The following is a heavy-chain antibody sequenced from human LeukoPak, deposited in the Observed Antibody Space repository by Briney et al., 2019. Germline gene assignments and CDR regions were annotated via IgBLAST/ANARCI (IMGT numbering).Heavy chain of an antibody. CDR1: GFTFSNYV. Sequence: GSLRLSCAASGFTFSNYVMSWVRQAPGKRPEWVSGINGGGGSTFYAESVKGRFTISRDNSKSTLYLQMSTLRVEDSAVYYCVKDGRRSPPCWGQGTRVTVSS. CDR3: VKDGRRSPPC. CDR2: INGGGGST. D-gene: IGHD2-15*01. J-gene: IGHJ4*02. V-gene: IGHV3-23*01.